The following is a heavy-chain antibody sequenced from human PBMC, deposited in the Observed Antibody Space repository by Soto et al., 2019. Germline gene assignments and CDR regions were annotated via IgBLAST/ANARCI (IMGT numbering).Heavy chain of an antibody. V-gene: IGHV1-3*01. CDR3: ARATLRLREYFQH. D-gene: IGHD4-17*01. CDR2: INAGNGNT. J-gene: IGHJ1*01. Sequence: QVQLVQSGAEVKKPGASVKVSCKASGYTFTSCAMHWVRQAPGQRLEWMGWINAGNGNTKYSQKFQGRVTITRDTSASTAYMELSSLRSEDTAVYYCARATLRLREYFQHWGQGTLVTVSS. CDR1: GYTFTSCA.